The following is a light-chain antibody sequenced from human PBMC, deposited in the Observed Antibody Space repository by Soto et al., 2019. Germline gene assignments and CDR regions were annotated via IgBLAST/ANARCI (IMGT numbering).Light chain of an antibody. CDR2: DAS. CDR3: QQRSNWPYT. J-gene: IGKJ2*01. CDR1: QSVNSY. V-gene: IGKV3-11*01. Sequence: EIVLTQSPATLSLSPGERATLSCRASQSVNSYLAWYQQKPGQAPRLLIYDASNRATGIPGRFSGSGSETDFTLTISSLDPEDFAVYYCQQRSNWPYTFGQGTKLEIK.